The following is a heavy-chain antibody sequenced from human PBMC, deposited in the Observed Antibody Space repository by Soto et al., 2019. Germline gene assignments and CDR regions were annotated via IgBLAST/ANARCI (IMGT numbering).Heavy chain of an antibody. J-gene: IGHJ6*02. CDR1: GGSFSGYY. CDR3: ARTGSPYSRDFMDV. Sequence: SGTLSLTCAVYGGSFSGYYWSWIRQPPGKGLEWIGEINHSGSTNYNPSLKSRVTISVDTSKNQFSLKLSSVTAADTAVYYCARTGSPYSRDFMDVWGQGTTVTSP. D-gene: IGHD2-21*01. CDR2: INHSGST. V-gene: IGHV4-34*01.